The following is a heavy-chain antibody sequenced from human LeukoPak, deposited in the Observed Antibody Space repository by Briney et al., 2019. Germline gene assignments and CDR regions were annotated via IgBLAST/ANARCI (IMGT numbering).Heavy chain of an antibody. D-gene: IGHD3-10*01. CDR3: ARGGRTYGSGTPLNDY. CDR2: INPNSGGT. V-gene: IGHV1-2*02. Sequence: ASVKVSCKASGYTFTGYYMHWVRQAPGQGLEWMGWINPNSGGTNYAQKFQGRVTMTRDTSISTAYMELSRLRSDDTAVYYCARGGRTYGSGTPLNDYWGQGTLVTVSS. J-gene: IGHJ4*02. CDR1: GYTFTGYY.